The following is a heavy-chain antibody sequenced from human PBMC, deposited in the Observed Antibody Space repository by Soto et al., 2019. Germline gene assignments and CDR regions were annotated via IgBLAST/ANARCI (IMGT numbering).Heavy chain of an antibody. CDR3: AKSFCSSSSCFSLWVDP. V-gene: IGHV3-23*01. CDR2: ISGTGIPT. CDR1: GFDFSSYA. D-gene: IGHD2-2*01. Sequence: GGSLRLSCAASGFDFSSYAMSWVRQVPGKGLECISLISGTGIPTLYAESVKGRFSVSRDNSKDTLFLEMNNLGVDDTAMYYCAKSFCSSSSCFSLWVDPWGPGTLVTVSS. J-gene: IGHJ5*02.